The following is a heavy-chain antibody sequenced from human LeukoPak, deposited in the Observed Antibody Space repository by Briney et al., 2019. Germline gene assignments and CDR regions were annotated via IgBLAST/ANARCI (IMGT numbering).Heavy chain of an antibody. CDR1: GFTFSSYA. CDR3: AKPKSRYCSGGSCYFFDY. D-gene: IGHD2-15*01. Sequence: GGSLRLSCAASGFTFSSYAMSWVRQAPGKGLEWVSAISGRGGSTYYADSVKGRFTISRDTSKTTLYLQMSSLSDEATAVYYCAKPKSRYCSGGSCYFFDYWGQGTLVTVSS. J-gene: IGHJ4*02. CDR2: ISGRGGST. V-gene: IGHV3-23*01.